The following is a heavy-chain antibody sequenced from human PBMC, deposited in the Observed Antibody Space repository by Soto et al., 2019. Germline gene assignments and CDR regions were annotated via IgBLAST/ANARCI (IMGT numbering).Heavy chain of an antibody. J-gene: IGHJ4*02. CDR2: ISYDGSNK. Sequence: QVQLVESGGGVVQPGRSLRLSCAASGFTFSSYAMPWVRQAPGKGLEWVAVISYDGSNKYYAYSVKGRFTISRDNSKNTLYLQMNSLRADDTAVYYCARASVGVRGFLWLDYWGQGTLVTVSS. CDR3: ARASVGVRGFLWLDY. V-gene: IGHV3-30-3*01. CDR1: GFTFSSYA. D-gene: IGHD3-10*01.